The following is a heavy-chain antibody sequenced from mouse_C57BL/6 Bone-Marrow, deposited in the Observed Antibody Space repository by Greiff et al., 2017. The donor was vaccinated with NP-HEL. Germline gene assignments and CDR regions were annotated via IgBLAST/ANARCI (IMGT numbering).Heavy chain of an antibody. D-gene: IGHD1-1*02. Sequence: EVKLMESGGGLVQSGRSLRLSCATSGFTFSDFYMEWVRQAPGKGLEWIAASRNKANDYTTEYSASVKGRFIVSRDTSQSILYLQMNALRAEDTAIYYCARDTNYHGGFAYWGQGTLVTVSA. CDR2: SRNKANDYTT. V-gene: IGHV7-1*01. CDR1: GFTFSDFY. CDR3: ARDTNYHGGFAY. J-gene: IGHJ3*01.